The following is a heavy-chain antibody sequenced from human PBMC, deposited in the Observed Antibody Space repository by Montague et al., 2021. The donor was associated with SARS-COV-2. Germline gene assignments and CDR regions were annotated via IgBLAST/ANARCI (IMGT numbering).Heavy chain of an antibody. J-gene: IGHJ5*02. CDR3: ARQEPIVVVVAAARGWFDP. V-gene: IGHV4-39*01. D-gene: IGHD2-15*01. CDR2: IYYSGST. CDR1: GGPISSSSYY. Sequence: SETLSLTCTVSGGPISSSSYYWGWIRQPPGKGLEWIGSIYYSGSTYYNPSLKSRVTISVDTSKNQFSLKLSSVTAADTAVYYCARQEPIVVVVAAARGWFDPWGQGTLVTVPS.